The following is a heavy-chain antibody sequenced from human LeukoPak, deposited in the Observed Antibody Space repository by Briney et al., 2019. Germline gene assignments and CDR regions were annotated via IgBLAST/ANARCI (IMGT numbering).Heavy chain of an antibody. Sequence: ASVKVSCKAPGYTFTSYDINWVRQATGQGLEWMGWMNPNSGNTGYAQKFQGRVTMTRNTSISTAYMELSSLGSEDTAVYYCARGPDYSGYLDYADGDYWGQGTLVTVSS. CDR3: ARGPDYSGYLDYADGDY. V-gene: IGHV1-8*01. J-gene: IGHJ4*02. CDR2: MNPNSGNT. CDR1: GYTFTSYD. D-gene: IGHD5-12*01.